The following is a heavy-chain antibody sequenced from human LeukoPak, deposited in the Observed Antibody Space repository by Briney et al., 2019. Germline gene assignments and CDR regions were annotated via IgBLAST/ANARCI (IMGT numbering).Heavy chain of an antibody. V-gene: IGHV3-23*01. CDR1: GFTFSSYA. CDR3: ARELKIAVTGTVGFDY. D-gene: IGHD6-19*01. Sequence: GGSLRLSCAASGFTFSSYAMTWVRQAPGKGLEWVSGVSGSGGSTYYADSVKGRFTISRDNSKNTLYLQMNSLRAEDTAVYYCARELKIAVTGTVGFDYWGQGTLVTVSS. J-gene: IGHJ4*02. CDR2: VSGSGGST.